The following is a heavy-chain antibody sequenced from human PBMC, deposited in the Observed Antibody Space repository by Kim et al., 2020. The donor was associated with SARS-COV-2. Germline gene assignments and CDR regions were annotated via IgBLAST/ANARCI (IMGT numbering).Heavy chain of an antibody. D-gene: IGHD5-18*01. V-gene: IGHV5-51*01. J-gene: IGHJ4*02. Sequence: YSPSFQGQVTISADKSISTAYLQWSSLKASDTAMYYCARSRGYSYGYLDYWGQGTLVTVSS. CDR3: ARSRGYSYGYLDY.